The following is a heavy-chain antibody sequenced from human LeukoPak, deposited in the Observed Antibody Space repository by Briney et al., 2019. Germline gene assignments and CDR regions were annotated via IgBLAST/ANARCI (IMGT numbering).Heavy chain of an antibody. CDR3: ARDRWGYSYGGD. Sequence: PGGSLRLSCAASGFTFSSYWMNWVRQAPGKGLEWVANIKQDGSEKYYVDSVKGRFTISRDNAENSLYLQLNSLRAEDTAVYYCARDRWGYSYGGDWGQGTLVTVSS. CDR1: GFTFSSYW. V-gene: IGHV3-7*01. CDR2: IKQDGSEK. J-gene: IGHJ4*02. D-gene: IGHD5-18*01.